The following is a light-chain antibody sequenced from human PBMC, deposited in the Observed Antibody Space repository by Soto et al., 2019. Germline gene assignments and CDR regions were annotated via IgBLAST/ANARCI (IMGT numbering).Light chain of an antibody. CDR1: QSVSSY. V-gene: IGKV3-11*01. CDR3: QQRTNRPFT. Sequence: EIVLTQSPATLSLSPGERATLSCRASQSVSSYLAWYQQKPGQAPRLLIYDASNRASGIPARFSGSGSGTDFTLTISTLEPEDFAVYYCQQRTNRPFTFGPGTKVHIK. CDR2: DAS. J-gene: IGKJ3*01.